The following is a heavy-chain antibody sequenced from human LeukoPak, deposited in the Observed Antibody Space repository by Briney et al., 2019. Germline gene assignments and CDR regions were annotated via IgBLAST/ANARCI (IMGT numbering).Heavy chain of an antibody. CDR1: GGSFNGYY. D-gene: IGHD3-22*01. V-gene: IGHV4-34*01. CDR2: INHSGNA. CDR3: ARDLTYYYDSSGYYHRSFDY. Sequence: SETLSLTCAVSGGSFNGYYWTWIRQPPGKGLEWIGEINHSGNANYNPSLKSRVTISLDMSENHFSLKLTSVTAADTAVYYCARDLTYYYDSSGYYHRSFDYWGQGTLVTVSS. J-gene: IGHJ4*02.